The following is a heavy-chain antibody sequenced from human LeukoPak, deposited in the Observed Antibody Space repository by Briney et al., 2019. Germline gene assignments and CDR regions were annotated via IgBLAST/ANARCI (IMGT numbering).Heavy chain of an antibody. D-gene: IGHD6-13*01. Sequence: ASVKVSCKXSGYTFTGYYMHWVRQAPGQGLEWMGWISVYNGNTNYAQTFQGRATMTRDTSTSTVYMELSSLRSEDTAVYYCARDPRYSSTGFDPWGQGTLVTVSS. J-gene: IGHJ5*02. V-gene: IGHV1-2*02. CDR1: GYTFTGYY. CDR2: ISVYNGNT. CDR3: ARDPRYSSTGFDP.